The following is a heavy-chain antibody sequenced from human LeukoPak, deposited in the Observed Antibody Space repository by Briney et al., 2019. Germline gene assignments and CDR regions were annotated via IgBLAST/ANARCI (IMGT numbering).Heavy chain of an antibody. D-gene: IGHD6-13*01. CDR2: IYYSGST. Sequence: KPSEALSLTCTVSGGSISSSSYYWGWIRQPPGKGLEWIGSIYYSGSTYYNPSLKSRVTISVDTSKNQFSLKLSSVTAADTAVYYCARPMAAAGTLYYYYYMDVWGKGTTVTISS. J-gene: IGHJ6*03. CDR3: ARPMAAAGTLYYYYYMDV. V-gene: IGHV4-39*01. CDR1: GGSISSSSYY.